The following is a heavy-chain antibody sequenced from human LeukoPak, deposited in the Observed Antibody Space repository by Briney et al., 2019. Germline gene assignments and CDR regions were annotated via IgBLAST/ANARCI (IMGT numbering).Heavy chain of an antibody. Sequence: GGSLRLSCAASGLTFNSYAMSWVRQAPGKGLEWVSVNSGGFTYYADSVKGRFTISRDNSKNTLYLQMNSLRAEDTAVYYCAKTGNPATGDYWGQGTLVTVSS. J-gene: IGHJ4*02. D-gene: IGHD1-1*01. CDR2: NSGGFT. V-gene: IGHV3-23*01. CDR1: GLTFNSYA. CDR3: AKTGNPATGDY.